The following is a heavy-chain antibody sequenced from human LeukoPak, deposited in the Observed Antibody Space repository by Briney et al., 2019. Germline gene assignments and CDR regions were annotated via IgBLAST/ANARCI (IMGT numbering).Heavy chain of an antibody. CDR1: GYTLTELS. J-gene: IGHJ5*02. D-gene: IGHD2-15*01. CDR3: ARDVGDCSGGSCYCWFDP. Sequence: ASVKVSCKVSGYTLTELSMHWVRQAPGKGLEWMGGFDPEDGETIYAQKFQGRVTMTEDTSTDTAYMELSSLRSEDTAVYYCARDVGDCSGGSCYCWFDPWGQGTLVTVSS. CDR2: FDPEDGET. V-gene: IGHV1-24*01.